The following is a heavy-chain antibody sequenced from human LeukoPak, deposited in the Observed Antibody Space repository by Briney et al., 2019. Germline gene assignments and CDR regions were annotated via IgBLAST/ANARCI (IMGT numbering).Heavy chain of an antibody. J-gene: IGHJ4*02. D-gene: IGHD3-22*01. CDR3: ARGGGAYYYDSSLDY. CDR1: GGSISSYY. CDR2: IYYSGST. V-gene: IGHV4-59*08. Sequence: NASETLSLTCTVSGGSISSYYWSWIRQPPGKGLEWIGYIYYSGSTNYNPSLKSRVTISVDTSKNQFSLKLSSVTAADTAVYYCARGGGAYYYDSSLDYWGQGTLVTVSS.